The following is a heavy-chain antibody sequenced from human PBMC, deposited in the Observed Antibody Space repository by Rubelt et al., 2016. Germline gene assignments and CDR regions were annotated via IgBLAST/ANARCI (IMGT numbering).Heavy chain of an antibody. J-gene: IGHJ4*02. CDR3: ARGAGYYDSSGYRFDY. CDR2: IISDGRTT. D-gene: IGHD3-22*01. V-gene: IGHV3-74*03. Sequence: KGLVWVAQIISDGRTTTYADSVKGRFTISRDNAKYTLYLQMNSLRAEDTALYYCARGAGYYDSSGYRFDYWGQGTLVTVSS.